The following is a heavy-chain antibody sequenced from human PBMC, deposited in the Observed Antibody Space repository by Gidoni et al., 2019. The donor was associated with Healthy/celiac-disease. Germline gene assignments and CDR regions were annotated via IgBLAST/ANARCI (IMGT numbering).Heavy chain of an antibody. CDR2: IYYSGST. CDR1: GCSISSSSYY. Sequence: QLQLQESGPGLVKPSETLSLTCTVSGCSISSSSYYCGWLRPPPGKGLEWIGSIYYSGSTYYNPSLKSRDTISVDTSKNQFSLKVSSVTAADTAVYYCARLGSSSYIDYWGQGTLVTVSS. J-gene: IGHJ4*02. CDR3: ARLGSSSYIDY. V-gene: IGHV4-39*07. D-gene: IGHD6-13*01.